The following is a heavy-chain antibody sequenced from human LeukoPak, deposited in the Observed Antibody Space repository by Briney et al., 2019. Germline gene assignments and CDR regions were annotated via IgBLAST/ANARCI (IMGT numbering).Heavy chain of an antibody. CDR3: ARELEGYSSGWPLY. CDR1: GYTFTGYH. CDR2: ISAYNGNT. V-gene: IGHV1-18*01. J-gene: IGHJ4*02. D-gene: IGHD6-19*01. Sequence: GASVKVSCKASGYTFTGYHIHWVRQAPGQGLEWMGWISAYNGNTNYAQKLQGRVTMTTDTSTSTAYMELRSLRSDDTAVYYCARELEGYSSGWPLYWGQGTLVTVSS.